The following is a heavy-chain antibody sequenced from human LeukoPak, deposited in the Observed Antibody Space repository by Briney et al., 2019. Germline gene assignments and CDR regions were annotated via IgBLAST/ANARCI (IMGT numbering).Heavy chain of an antibody. CDR2: IYSGGST. D-gene: IGHD5-12*01. CDR1: GFTVSSNY. Sequence: GGSLRLSCAASGFTVSSNYMSWVRQAPGKGLEWVSVIYSGGSTYYADSVKGRFTTSRDSSKNTLYLQMNSLRAEDTAVYYCARNRAYSGYNAFDIWGQGTKVTVSS. J-gene: IGHJ3*02. V-gene: IGHV3-66*01. CDR3: ARNRAYSGYNAFDI.